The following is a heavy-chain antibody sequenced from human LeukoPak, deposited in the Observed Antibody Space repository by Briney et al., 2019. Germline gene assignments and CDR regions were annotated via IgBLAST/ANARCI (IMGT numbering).Heavy chain of an antibody. CDR2: ISSSSSYI. CDR1: GFTFSSYS. CDR3: ARDLPPYDRAHNMDV. V-gene: IGHV3-21*01. Sequence: PGGSLRLSCAASGFTFSSYSMNWVRQAPGKGLEWVSSISSSSSYIYYADSVKGRFTISRDNAKNSLYLQMNSLRAEDTAVYYCARDLPPYDRAHNMDVWGKGTTVTVSS. D-gene: IGHD3-22*01. J-gene: IGHJ6*03.